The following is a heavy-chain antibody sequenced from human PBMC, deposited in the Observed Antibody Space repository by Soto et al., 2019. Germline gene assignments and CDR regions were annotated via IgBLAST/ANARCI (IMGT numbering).Heavy chain of an antibody. CDR3: ARMGHDDSSGYYGLDYFDY. CDR1: GFSLSTSGMC. V-gene: IGHV2-70*01. CDR2: IDWDDDK. J-gene: IGHJ4*02. D-gene: IGHD3-22*01. Sequence: ESGPTLVNPTQTLTLTCTFSGFSLSTSGMCVSWIRQPPGKALEWLALIDWDDDKYYSTSLKTRLTISKDTSKNQVVLTMTNMDSVDTATYYCARMGHDDSSGYYGLDYFDYWGQGTLVTVSS.